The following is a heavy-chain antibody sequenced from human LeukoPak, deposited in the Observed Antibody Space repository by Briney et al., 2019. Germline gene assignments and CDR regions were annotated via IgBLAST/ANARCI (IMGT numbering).Heavy chain of an antibody. CDR1: GDSVSSNSAA. Sequence: SQTLSLTCAISGDSVSSNSAAWNWIRQSPSRGLEWLGRTYYRSKWYNDYAVSVKSRITINPDTSKNQFSLQLNSVTPEDTAVYYCAREEDIVLMAYASGHNWFDPWGQGTLVTVSS. D-gene: IGHD2-8*01. V-gene: IGHV6-1*01. CDR2: TYYRSKWYN. J-gene: IGHJ5*02. CDR3: AREEDIVLMAYASGHNWFDP.